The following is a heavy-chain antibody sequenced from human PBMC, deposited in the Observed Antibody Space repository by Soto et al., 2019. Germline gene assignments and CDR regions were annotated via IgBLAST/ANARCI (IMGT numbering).Heavy chain of an antibody. Sequence: HPGGSLSLSCTGAGFTFSDYAISWVRQAPGKGLEWVSSINYNGVGTYYADSVKGRFTISRDNSKHTLFLLMNSLRADEAAVYYCQAAESYHKAEYWVQGTLVTVSS. CDR2: INYNGVGT. J-gene: IGHJ4*02. D-gene: IGHD3-10*01. CDR3: QAAESYHKAEY. CDR1: GFTFSDYA. V-gene: IGHV3-23*01.